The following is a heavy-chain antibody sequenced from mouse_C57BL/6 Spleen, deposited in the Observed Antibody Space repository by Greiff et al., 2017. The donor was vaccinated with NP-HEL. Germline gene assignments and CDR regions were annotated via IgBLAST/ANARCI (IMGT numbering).Heavy chain of an antibody. V-gene: IGHV1-42*01. CDR1: GYSFTGYY. Sequence: EVQLQQSGPELVKPGASVKISCKASGYSFTGYYMNWVKQSPEKSLEWIGEINPSTGGTTYNQKFKAKATLTVDKSSSTAYMQLKSLTSEDSAVYYCATFITTVVVPDYWGQGTTLTVSS. CDR2: INPSTGGT. D-gene: IGHD1-1*01. CDR3: ATFITTVVVPDY. J-gene: IGHJ2*01.